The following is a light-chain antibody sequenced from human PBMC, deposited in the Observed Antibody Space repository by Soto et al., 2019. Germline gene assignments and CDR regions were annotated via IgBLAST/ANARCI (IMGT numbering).Light chain of an antibody. V-gene: IGLV2-18*01. Sequence: QSVLTQPPSVSGSPGPSVTISCTGTSTDFVSYNRVSWYQQPPGTAPKLIIYEASNRPSGVPDRFSRSKSGNTASLTISGLQAADEADYYCSLYTSENTYVFGTGTKVTVL. CDR1: STDFVSYNR. J-gene: IGLJ1*01. CDR3: SLYTSENTYV. CDR2: EAS.